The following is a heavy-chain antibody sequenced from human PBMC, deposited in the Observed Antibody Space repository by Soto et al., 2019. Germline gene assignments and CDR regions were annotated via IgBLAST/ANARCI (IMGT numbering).Heavy chain of an antibody. V-gene: IGHV4-34*01. CDR1: GGSFSGYY. CDR3: ARGRGWDY. CDR2: INHSGST. D-gene: IGHD3-10*01. J-gene: IGHJ4*02. Sequence: QVQLQQWGAGLLKPSETLSLTCAVYGGSFSGYYWSWIRQPPGKGLEWIGEINHSGSTNYNPSIKSRVTISVDTSKNQFSLKLSSVTAADTAVYYCARGRGWDYWGQGTLVTVSS.